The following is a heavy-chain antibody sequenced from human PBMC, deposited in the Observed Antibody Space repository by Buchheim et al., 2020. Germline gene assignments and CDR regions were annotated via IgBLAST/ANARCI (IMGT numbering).Heavy chain of an antibody. Sequence: QVQLVESGGGVVQPGRSLRLSCAASGFTFSSYAMHWVRQAPGKGLEWVAVISYDGSNKYYADYVKGRFTISRDNSKNTLYLQMNSLRAEDTAVYYCARDRVVVVPAARYYYYYGMDVWGQGTT. J-gene: IGHJ6*02. V-gene: IGHV3-30-3*01. CDR3: ARDRVVVVPAARYYYYYGMDV. CDR1: GFTFSSYA. CDR2: ISYDGSNK. D-gene: IGHD2-2*01.